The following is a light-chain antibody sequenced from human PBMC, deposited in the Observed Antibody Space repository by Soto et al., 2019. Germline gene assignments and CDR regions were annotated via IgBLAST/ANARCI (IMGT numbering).Light chain of an antibody. CDR2: KAS. Sequence: DIQMTQSPSTLSASVGDRVTITCRASQSINSWLAWYQQKPGKAPKVLIYKASSLESGVPSRFSGSGSGTELTLTISSLQPDDFAIYYCQQYDADPWTFGQGTKVEIK. V-gene: IGKV1-5*03. J-gene: IGKJ1*01. CDR3: QQYDADPWT. CDR1: QSINSW.